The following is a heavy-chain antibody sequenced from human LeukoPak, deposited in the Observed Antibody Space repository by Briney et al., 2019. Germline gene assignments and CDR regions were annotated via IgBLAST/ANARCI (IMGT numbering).Heavy chain of an antibody. CDR3: AKGLQWLVGIDAFDI. D-gene: IGHD6-19*01. V-gene: IGHV3-23*01. Sequence: GGSLRLSCAAPGFTFSSYAMSWFRQAPGKGLEWVSAISGSGGSTYYADSVKGRFTISRDNSKNTLYLQMNSLRAEDTAVYYCAKGLQWLVGIDAFDIWGQGTMVTVSS. CDR1: GFTFSSYA. J-gene: IGHJ3*02. CDR2: ISGSGGST.